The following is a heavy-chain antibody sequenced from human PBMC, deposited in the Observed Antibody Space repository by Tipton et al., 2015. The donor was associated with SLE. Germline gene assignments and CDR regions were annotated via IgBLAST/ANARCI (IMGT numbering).Heavy chain of an antibody. CDR2: ISSSGSTI. CDR1: GFTFSSYE. J-gene: IGHJ6*03. V-gene: IGHV3-48*03. CDR3: ARSYYYYYYYMDV. Sequence: SLRLSCAASGFTFSSYEMNWVRQAPGEGLEWVSYISSSGSTIYYADSAKGRFTISRDNAKNSLYLQMNSLRAEDTAVYYCARSYYYYYYYMDVWGKGTTVTVSS.